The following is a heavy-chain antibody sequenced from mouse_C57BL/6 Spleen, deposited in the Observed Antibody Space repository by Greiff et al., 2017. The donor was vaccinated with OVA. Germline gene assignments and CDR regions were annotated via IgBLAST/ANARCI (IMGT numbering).Heavy chain of an antibody. Sequence: EVKLVESGGGLVKPGGSLKLSCAASGFTFSSYAMSWVRQTPEKRLEWVATISDGGSYTYYPDNVKGRFTISRDNAKNNLYLQMSHLKSEDTAMYYCAREGDYYDYYLDYWGQGTTLTVSS. CDR1: GFTFSSYA. CDR2: ISDGGSYT. CDR3: AREGDYYDYYLDY. J-gene: IGHJ2*01. V-gene: IGHV5-4*01. D-gene: IGHD2-4*01.